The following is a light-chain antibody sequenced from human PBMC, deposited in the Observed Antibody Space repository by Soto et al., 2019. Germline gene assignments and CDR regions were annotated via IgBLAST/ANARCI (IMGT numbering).Light chain of an antibody. CDR3: PQRSNWPT. V-gene: IGKV3-11*01. Sequence: EIVLTQSPATLSLSPGERATLSCRASQSVSSYLAWYQQKPGQAPRLLIYDASNRATGIPARFSGSGSGTDFTLTISSLEPEAFAVYYCPQRSNWPTLGGGTKVEIK. CDR2: DAS. CDR1: QSVSSY. J-gene: IGKJ4*01.